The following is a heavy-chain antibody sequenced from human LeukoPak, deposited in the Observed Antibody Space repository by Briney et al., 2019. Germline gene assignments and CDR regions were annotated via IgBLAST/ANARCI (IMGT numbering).Heavy chain of an antibody. Sequence: PSETLSLTCTVSGGSISSGDYYWSWIRQPPGKGLEGIAYIYYSGSTYYNPSLKSRVTMSADTSKNQLSLKLSSVTAADTAVYYCARPYYYDSRIDPWGQGILVTVSS. CDR2: IYYSGST. V-gene: IGHV4-30-4*01. CDR1: GGSISSGDYY. D-gene: IGHD3-22*01. CDR3: ARPYYYDSRIDP. J-gene: IGHJ5*02.